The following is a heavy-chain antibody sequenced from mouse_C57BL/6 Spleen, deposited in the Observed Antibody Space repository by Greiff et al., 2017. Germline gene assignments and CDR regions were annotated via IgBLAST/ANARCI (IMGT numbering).Heavy chain of an antibody. CDR1: GYTFTSYW. D-gene: IGHD2-4*01. V-gene: IGHV1-52*01. CDR2: IDPSDSET. J-gene: IGHJ4*01. Sequence: QVQLQQSGAELVRPGSSVKLSCKASGYTFTSYWMHWVKQRPIQGLEWIGNIDPSDSETHYNQKFKDKATLTVDKSSSTAYMQLSSLTSEDSAVYYCARSVYDYDDYAMDYWGQGTSVTVSS. CDR3: ARSVYDYDDYAMDY.